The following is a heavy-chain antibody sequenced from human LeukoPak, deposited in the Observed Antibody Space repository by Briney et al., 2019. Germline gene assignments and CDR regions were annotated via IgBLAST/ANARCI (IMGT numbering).Heavy chain of an antibody. Sequence: ASVKVSCKASGYTFTNDNINWVRQATGQGLEWMGWMNPNNGNTGFAQKFQGRVTLTRNTSISTAYMELSSLRSEDTAVYYCTTDPPHDSSGYYYPVDAFDIWGQGTMVTVSS. J-gene: IGHJ3*02. V-gene: IGHV1-8*01. D-gene: IGHD3-22*01. CDR2: MNPNNGNT. CDR3: TTDPPHDSSGYYYPVDAFDI. CDR1: GYTFTNDN.